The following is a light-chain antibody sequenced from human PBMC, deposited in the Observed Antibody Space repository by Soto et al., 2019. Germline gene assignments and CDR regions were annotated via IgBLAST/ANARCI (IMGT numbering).Light chain of an antibody. CDR2: EDN. Sequence: NFMLTQPHSVSESPGKTVTISCTRSSGSIASNYVQWYQQRPGSAPTTVIYEDNQRPSGVPDRFSGSIDSSSNSASLTISGLKTEDEADHYCQSYDSSNSVVFGGGTKVTVL. CDR3: QSYDSSNSVV. CDR1: SGSIASNY. V-gene: IGLV6-57*04. J-gene: IGLJ2*01.